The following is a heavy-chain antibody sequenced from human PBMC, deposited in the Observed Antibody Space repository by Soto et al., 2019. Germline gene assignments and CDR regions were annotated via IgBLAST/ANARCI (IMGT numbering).Heavy chain of an antibody. D-gene: IGHD3-3*01. CDR1: GGTFSSYA. J-gene: IGHJ6*02. CDR2: IIPIFGTT. Sequence: ASVKVSCKASGGTFSSYAISWVRQAPGQGLEWMGWIIPIFGTTNYAQKFQGRVTITADKSTSTAYMELSSLRSEDTAVYYCEGGTRGETSPKYYKGMDAGGQGTTVTVS. V-gene: IGHV1-69*06. CDR3: EGGTRGETSPKYYKGMDA.